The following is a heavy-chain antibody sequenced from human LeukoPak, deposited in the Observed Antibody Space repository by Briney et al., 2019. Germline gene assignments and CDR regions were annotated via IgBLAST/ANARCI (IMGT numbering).Heavy chain of an antibody. CDR3: ARVSDYYDSSGIDY. Sequence: SETLSLTCTVSGGSISSYYWGWIRQPPGKGLEWIGSIYYSGSTYYNPSLKSRVTISVDTSKNQFSLKLSSVTAADTAVYYCARVSDYYDSSGIDYWGQGTLVTVSS. V-gene: IGHV4-39*07. D-gene: IGHD3-22*01. CDR1: GGSISSYY. J-gene: IGHJ4*02. CDR2: IYYSGST.